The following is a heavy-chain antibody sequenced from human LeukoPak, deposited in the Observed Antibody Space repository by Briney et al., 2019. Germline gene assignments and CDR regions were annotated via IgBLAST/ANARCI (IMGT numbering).Heavy chain of an antibody. V-gene: IGHV4-34*01. CDR2: INHSGST. J-gene: IGHJ6*03. CDR1: GGSFSGYY. Sequence: SETLSLTCAVYGGSFSGYYWSWIRQPPGKGLEWIGEINHSGSTNYNPSLKSRVTISVDTSKNQFSLKLSSVTAADTAVYYCARPGGKYYDILTGRYYYMDVWGKGTTVTVSS. CDR3: ARPGGKYYDILTGRYYYMDV. D-gene: IGHD3-9*01.